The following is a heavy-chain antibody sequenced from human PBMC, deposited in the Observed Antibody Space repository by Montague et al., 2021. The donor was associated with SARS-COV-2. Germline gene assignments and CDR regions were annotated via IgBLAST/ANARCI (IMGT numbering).Heavy chain of an antibody. V-gene: IGHV3-9*01. CDR2: ISWNSGSI. CDR1: GFTFSDYA. Sequence: SLRLSCAASGFTFSDYAMHWVRQAPGKGLEWVSGISWNSGSIGYADSVKGRFTISRDNAKNPLCLQMNSLRAEDTALYYCAKGDIAYYYYGMDVWGQGTTVTVSS. D-gene: IGHD2-15*01. CDR3: AKGDIAYYYYGMDV. J-gene: IGHJ6*02.